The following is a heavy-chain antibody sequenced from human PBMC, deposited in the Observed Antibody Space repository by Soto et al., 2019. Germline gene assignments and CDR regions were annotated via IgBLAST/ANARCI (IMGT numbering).Heavy chain of an antibody. Sequence: QVQLVESGGGVVQPGRSLRLSCAASGFTFSSYGMHWVRQAPGKGLEWVAVISYDGSNKYYADSVKGRFTISRDNSKNTLYLQMNSLRAEDTAVYYCAKDLGVYIAVAGTGFDYWGQGTLFTVSS. CDR3: AKDLGVYIAVAGTGFDY. CDR1: GFTFSSYG. V-gene: IGHV3-30*18. J-gene: IGHJ4*02. D-gene: IGHD6-19*01. CDR2: ISYDGSNK.